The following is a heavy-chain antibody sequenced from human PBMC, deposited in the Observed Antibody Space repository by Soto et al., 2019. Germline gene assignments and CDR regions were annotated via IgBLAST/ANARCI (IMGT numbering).Heavy chain of an antibody. CDR1: GYTFTSYG. Sequence: ASVKVSCKASGYTFTSYGISWVRQAPGQGLEWMGWISAYNGNTNYAQKLQGRVTMTTDTSTSTAYMELRSLRSDDTAVYYCARDLAERAVAGTFLDAFDIWGQGTMVTV. V-gene: IGHV1-18*01. J-gene: IGHJ3*02. CDR3: ARDLAERAVAGTFLDAFDI. CDR2: ISAYNGNT. D-gene: IGHD6-19*01.